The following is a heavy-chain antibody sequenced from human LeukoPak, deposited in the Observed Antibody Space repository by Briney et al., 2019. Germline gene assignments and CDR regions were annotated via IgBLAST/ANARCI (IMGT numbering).Heavy chain of an antibody. V-gene: IGHV4-59*01. Sequence: SGTLSLTCTVSGGSISSYYWSWIRQPPGKGLEWIGYIYYSGSTNYNPSLKSRVTISVDTSKNQFSLKLSSVTAADTAVYYCARNSPSSAAGTFDYWGQGTLVTVSS. CDR1: GGSISSYY. D-gene: IGHD6-13*01. CDR3: ARNSPSSAAGTFDY. J-gene: IGHJ4*02. CDR2: IYYSGST.